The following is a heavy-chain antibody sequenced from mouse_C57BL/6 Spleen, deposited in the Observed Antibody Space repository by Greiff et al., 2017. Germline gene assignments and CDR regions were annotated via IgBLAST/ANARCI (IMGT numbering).Heavy chain of an antibody. Sequence: LQESVAELVKPGASVKLSCKASGYNFTSYWMQWVKQRPGQGLEWIGEIDPSDSYTNYKQKFKGKATLTVDTSSSTAYLQRSSLTSEDSAVYYCARKTAQADYWGQGTTLTVSS. CDR2: IDPSDSYT. J-gene: IGHJ2*01. CDR1: GYNFTSYW. V-gene: IGHV1-50*01. D-gene: IGHD3-2*02. CDR3: ARKTAQADY.